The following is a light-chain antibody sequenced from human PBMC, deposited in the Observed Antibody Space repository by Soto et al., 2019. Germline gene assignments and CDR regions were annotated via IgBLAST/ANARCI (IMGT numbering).Light chain of an antibody. J-gene: IGLJ1*01. CDR1: SNDVGLYNY. CDR3: SSYTISTTYV. V-gene: IGLV2-14*03. Sequence: QSVLAQPASVSGSPGQSITISCTGTSNDVGLYNYVSWYQQHPGKAPKLMIYDVTERPSGVSNRFSGSKSGNTASLTISGLQAEDEGDYYCSSYTISTTYVFGTGTKSPS. CDR2: DVT.